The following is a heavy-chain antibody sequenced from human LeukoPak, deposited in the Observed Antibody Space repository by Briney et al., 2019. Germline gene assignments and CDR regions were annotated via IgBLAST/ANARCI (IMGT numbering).Heavy chain of an antibody. D-gene: IGHD3-10*01. Sequence: GGSLRLSCVASGFIFNKHAMSWVRQAPGKGLEWVAVISYDGSNKYYADSVKGRFTISRDNSKNTLYLQMNSLRAEDTAVYYCARDRVVRGVNYFDYWGQGTLVTVSS. CDR2: ISYDGSNK. V-gene: IGHV3-30-3*01. CDR1: GFIFNKHA. CDR3: ARDRVVRGVNYFDY. J-gene: IGHJ4*02.